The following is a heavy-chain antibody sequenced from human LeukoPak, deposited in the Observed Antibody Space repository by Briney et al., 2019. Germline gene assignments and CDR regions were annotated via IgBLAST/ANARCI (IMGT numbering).Heavy chain of an antibody. J-gene: IGHJ4*02. Sequence: GASVTVSCKTSGYTFTSYYMHWVRQAPGQGLEWMGIINPSGGYTSYAQKFQGRVTMTRDTSTSTVYMELSSLRSEDTAVYYCARDLRRGGPGIAAAGTLDYWGQGTLVTVSS. CDR1: GYTFTSYY. CDR2: INPSGGYT. D-gene: IGHD6-13*01. V-gene: IGHV1-46*01. CDR3: ARDLRRGGPGIAAAGTLDY.